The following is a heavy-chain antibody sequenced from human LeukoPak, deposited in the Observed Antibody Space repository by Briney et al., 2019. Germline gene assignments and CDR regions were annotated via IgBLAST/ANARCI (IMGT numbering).Heavy chain of an antibody. V-gene: IGHV1-18*01. CDR1: GYTFTSYG. J-gene: IGHJ5*02. D-gene: IGHD2-2*01. CDR3: ARDRCSSTSCYRGRGWFDP. CDR2: ISAYNGNT. Sequence: GASVKVSCKASGYTFTSYGISWVRQAPGQGLEWMGWISAYNGNTNYAQKLQGRVTMTTDTPTSTAYMELRSLRSDDTAVYYCARDRCSSTSCYRGRGWFDPWGQGTLVTVSS.